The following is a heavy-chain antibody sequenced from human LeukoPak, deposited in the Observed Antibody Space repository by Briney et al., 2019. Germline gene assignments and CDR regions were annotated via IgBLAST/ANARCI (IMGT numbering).Heavy chain of an antibody. V-gene: IGHV1-69*10. CDR1: GGTFSSYA. CDR2: VVPFLNMP. Sequence: SVKVSCKASGGTFSSYAISWVRQAPGQGLEWMGGVVPFLNMPNYAQKLQGRVTITADTSLNTVYMQLNSLTSEHTAVYYCASTGRDFDLWGQGTLVTVSS. D-gene: IGHD1-14*01. CDR3: ASTGRDFDL. J-gene: IGHJ4*02.